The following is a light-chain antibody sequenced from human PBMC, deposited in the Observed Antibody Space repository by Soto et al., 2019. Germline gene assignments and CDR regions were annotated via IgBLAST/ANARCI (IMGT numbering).Light chain of an antibody. CDR3: QQYGSSPLT. V-gene: IGKV3-20*01. J-gene: IGKJ4*01. Sequence: EIVLTQSPGTLSLSPGERATLSCRASQSVSSSYLGWYQQKTGQAPRLLISGASSRATGIPDRFSGSGSVTDFTLTISRLEPEDCAVYYCQQYGSSPLTFGGGTKVKIK. CDR1: QSVSSSY. CDR2: GAS.